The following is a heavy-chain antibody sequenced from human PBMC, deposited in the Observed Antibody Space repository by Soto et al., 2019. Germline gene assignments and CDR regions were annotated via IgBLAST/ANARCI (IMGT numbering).Heavy chain of an antibody. Sequence: PPASVKVSCKASGGTFSSYAISWVRQAPGQGLEWMGGIIPIFGTANYAQKFQGRGTITADESTSTAYMELSSLRSEDTAVYYCAREADYSSGYTDWGQGTLVTVSS. J-gene: IGHJ4*02. V-gene: IGHV1-69*13. CDR1: GGTFSSYA. CDR2: IIPIFGTA. CDR3: AREADYSSGYTD. D-gene: IGHD6-19*01.